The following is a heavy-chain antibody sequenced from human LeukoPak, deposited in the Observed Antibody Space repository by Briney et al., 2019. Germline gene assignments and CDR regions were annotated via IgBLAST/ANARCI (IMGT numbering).Heavy chain of an antibody. J-gene: IGHJ4*02. V-gene: IGHV3-53*01. D-gene: IGHD3-22*01. CDR2: IYSGGST. CDR1: GFTVGSNY. CDR3: ARGPHYYDSSGYYDY. Sequence: GGSLRLSCAASGFTVGSNYMSWVRQAPGKGLEWVSVIYSGGSTYYADSVKGRFTISRDNSKNTLYLQMNSLRAEDTAVYYCARGPHYYDSSGYYDYWGRGTLVTVSS.